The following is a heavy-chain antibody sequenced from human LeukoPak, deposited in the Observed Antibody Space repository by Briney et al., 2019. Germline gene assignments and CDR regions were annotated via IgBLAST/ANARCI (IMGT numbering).Heavy chain of an antibody. Sequence: SVKVSCKASGGTFSSYAISWVRQAPGQGLEWMGRIIPIFGIANYAQKFQGRVTITADKSTSTAYMELSSQRSEDTAVYYCARDREYDSSGYYWFDPWGQGTLVTVSS. CDR3: ARDREYDSSGYYWFDP. D-gene: IGHD3-22*01. V-gene: IGHV1-69*04. CDR2: IIPIFGIA. J-gene: IGHJ5*02. CDR1: GGTFSSYA.